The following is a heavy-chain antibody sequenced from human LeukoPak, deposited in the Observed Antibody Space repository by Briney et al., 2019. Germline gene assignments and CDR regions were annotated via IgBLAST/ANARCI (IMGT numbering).Heavy chain of an antibody. J-gene: IGHJ5*02. CDR1: GGSFSGYY. CDR3: ARGSGGNYWFDP. Sequence: SETLSLTCAVYGGSFSGYYWSWIRQPPGKGLEWIGEINHSGSTNYNPSLKSRVTISVDTSKNLFSLKLSSVTAADTAVYYCARGSGGNYWFDPWGQGTLVTVSS. D-gene: IGHD4-23*01. V-gene: IGHV4-34*01. CDR2: INHSGST.